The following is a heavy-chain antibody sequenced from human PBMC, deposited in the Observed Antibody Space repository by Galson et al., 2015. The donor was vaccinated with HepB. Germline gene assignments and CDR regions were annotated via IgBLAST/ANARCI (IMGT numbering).Heavy chain of an antibody. V-gene: IGHV3-23*01. CDR2: ISGSGGSK. CDR1: GFTFSSYA. J-gene: IGHJ5*02. Sequence: SLRLSCAASGFTFSSYAMSWVRQAPGKGLEWVSAISGSGGSKYYADSVKGRFTISRDNAKNSLYLQMNSLRAEDTAVYYCARDLGRCRRSSWYDPWGQGTLVTVSS. CDR3: ARDLGRCRRSSWYDP. D-gene: IGHD5/OR15-5a*01.